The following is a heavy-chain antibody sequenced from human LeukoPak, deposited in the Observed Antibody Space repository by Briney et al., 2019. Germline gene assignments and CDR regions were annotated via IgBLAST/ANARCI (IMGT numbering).Heavy chain of an antibody. D-gene: IGHD6-13*01. V-gene: IGHV3-23*01. CDR3: AKGLIGYSSSSTHFDY. CDR1: GFTFSSYA. J-gene: IGHJ4*02. Sequence: GGSLRLSCAASGFTFSSYAMSWVRQAPGKGLEWVSAISGCGGSTYYADSVKGRFTISRDNSKNTLYLQMNSLGAEDTAVYYCAKGLIGYSSSSTHFDYWGQGTLVTVSS. CDR2: ISGCGGST.